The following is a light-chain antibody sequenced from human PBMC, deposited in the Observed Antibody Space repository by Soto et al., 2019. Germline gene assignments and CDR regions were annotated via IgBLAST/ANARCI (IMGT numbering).Light chain of an antibody. CDR2: EGT. Sequence: QSVLTQPASVSGSPGQSVTISCTGSSSDVGTYDLVSWYQQHPGKAPKILIYEGTKRSSGVSNRFSGSKSGNTASLTISGLQAEDEADYFCCSYAGFSTLVFGGGTKLTVL. CDR1: SSDVGTYDL. CDR3: CSYAGFSTLV. V-gene: IGLV2-23*01. J-gene: IGLJ3*02.